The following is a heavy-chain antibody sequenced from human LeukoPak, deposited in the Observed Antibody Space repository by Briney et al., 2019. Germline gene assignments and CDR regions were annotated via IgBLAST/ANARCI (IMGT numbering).Heavy chain of an antibody. D-gene: IGHD2-2*01. J-gene: IGHJ3*02. CDR3: ARDSAGYCSSTSCAFDI. CDR1: GFTFSSYS. CDR2: ISSSSSYI. V-gene: IGHV3-21*01. Sequence: GGSLRLSCAASGFTFSSYSMNWVRQAPGKGLEWVSSISSSSSYIYYADSVKGRFTISRDNAKNSLYLQMNSLRAEDTAVYYCARDSAGYCSSTSCAFDIWGQGTMVTVSS.